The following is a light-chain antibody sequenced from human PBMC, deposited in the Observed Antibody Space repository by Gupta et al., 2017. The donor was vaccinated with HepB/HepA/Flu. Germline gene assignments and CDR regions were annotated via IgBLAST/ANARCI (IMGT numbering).Light chain of an antibody. V-gene: IGKV3-20*01. CDR2: DGS. Sequence: EIFLTQSPGALSLSPGERVTLSCRASETVSSNSLAWYQQKPGQTPSLLIYDGSSRATGIPDRFSGSGSGTDFTLTITRLEPEDFAVYYCQQDDISPLTFGPGTRVDIK. CDR3: QQDDISPLT. CDR1: ETVSSNS. J-gene: IGKJ3*01.